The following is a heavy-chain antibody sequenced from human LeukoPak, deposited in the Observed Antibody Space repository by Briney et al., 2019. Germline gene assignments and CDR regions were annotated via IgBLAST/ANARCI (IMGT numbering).Heavy chain of an antibody. D-gene: IGHD6-13*01. CDR3: ARLEGSTSIAAAKWNQYRVDSSYYFDY. CDR2: INPNSGGT. J-gene: IGHJ4*02. CDR1: GYTFTGYY. V-gene: IGHV1-2*06. Sequence: ASVKVSCKASGYTFTGYYMHWVRQAPGQGLEWMGRINPNSGGTNYAQKFQGRVTMTRDTSISTAYMELSRQRSDDTAVYDCARLEGSTSIAAAKWNQYRVDSSYYFDYWGQGTLVTVFS.